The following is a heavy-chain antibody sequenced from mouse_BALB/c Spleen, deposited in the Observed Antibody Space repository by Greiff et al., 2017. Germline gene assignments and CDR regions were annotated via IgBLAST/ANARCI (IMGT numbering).Heavy chain of an antibody. CDR2: INPSNGRT. J-gene: IGHJ2*01. CDR1: GYTFTSYW. D-gene: IGHD4-1*01. Sequence: VQLQQPGAELVKPGASVKLSCKASGYTFTSYWMHWVKQRPGQGLEWIGEINPSNGRTNYNEKFKSKATLTVDKSSSTAYMQLSSLTSEDSAVYYCARWDPYLYYFDYWGQGTTLTVSS. V-gene: IGHV1S81*02. CDR3: ARWDPYLYYFDY.